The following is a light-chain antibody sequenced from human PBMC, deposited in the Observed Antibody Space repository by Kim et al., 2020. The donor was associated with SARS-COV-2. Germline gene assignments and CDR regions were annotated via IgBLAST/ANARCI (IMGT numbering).Light chain of an antibody. J-gene: IGLJ3*02. Sequence: ELTQPPSASGTPGQRVTISCSGSSSNIGTNYVNWYQQLPGTAPKLLIYSNNQRPSGVPDRFSGSRSGTSASLAISGLQSDDEADYHCATWDASLSGWVFGGGTQLTVL. V-gene: IGLV1-44*01. CDR3: ATWDASLSGWV. CDR2: SNN. CDR1: SSNIGTNY.